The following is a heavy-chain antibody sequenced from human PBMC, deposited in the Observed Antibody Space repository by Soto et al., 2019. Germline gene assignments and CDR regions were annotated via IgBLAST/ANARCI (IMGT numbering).Heavy chain of an antibody. CDR2: IFYTGST. V-gene: IGHV4-30-2*06. CDR1: GGSISSGGFS. D-gene: IGHD3-22*01. CDR3: ARATFIRKGYYDATDYYYFDY. Sequence: SETLSLTCAVSGGSISSGGFSWSCMRQSPGRGLECIGYIFYTGSTYYNPSLKSRVTISVDRSKNQFSLRLTSVTAADTAVYYCARATFIRKGYYDATDYYYFDYWGQGALVTVSS. J-gene: IGHJ4*02.